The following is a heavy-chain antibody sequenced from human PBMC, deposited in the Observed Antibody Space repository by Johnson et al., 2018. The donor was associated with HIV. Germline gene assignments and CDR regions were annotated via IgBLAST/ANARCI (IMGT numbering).Heavy chain of an antibody. CDR2: ISSSGSTI. CDR1: GFTFSDYY. J-gene: IGHJ3*02. CDR3: ARDGGIAATDAFDS. D-gene: IGHD6-13*01. Sequence: QVQLVESGGGVVQPGRALRLSCAASGFTFSDYYMSWIRQAPGKGLEWVSYISSSGSTIYYADSVKGRFTISRDNAKNSLYLQMNSLRAEDTAVYYCARDGGIAATDAFDSWGQGTMVTVSS. V-gene: IGHV3-11*04.